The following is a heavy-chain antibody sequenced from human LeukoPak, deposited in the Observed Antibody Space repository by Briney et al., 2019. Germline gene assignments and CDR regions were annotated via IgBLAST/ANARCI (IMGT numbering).Heavy chain of an antibody. CDR2: VRTKTHGGAP. D-gene: IGHD3-10*01. CDR1: GVTFSDCA. V-gene: IGHV3-49*03. CDR3: ARVNFRDYRGYTWFEP. Sequence: GSLRLSCKGSGVTFSDCAVTWFRQTPGKGLERVGFVRTKTHGGAPETAASVRGRFNVSRDDSAGIAYLQMTSLRTEDTAMYYCARVNFRDYRGYTWFEPWGQGTLVTVSS. J-gene: IGHJ5*02.